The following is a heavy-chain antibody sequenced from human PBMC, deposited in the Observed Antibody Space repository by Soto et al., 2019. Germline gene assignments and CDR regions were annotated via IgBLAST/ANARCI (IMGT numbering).Heavy chain of an antibody. CDR2: INPYSGGA. CDR3: ARLMHYSHSGGSSHSGFDM. D-gene: IGHD2-21*01. Sequence: QVQLVQSGAEVKKPGASVKVSCEASGYTFTDYFIHWVRQAPGQGLEWIGWINPYSGGADLSQKFQGRVTMTRDTSIRKAYMEVRSLISDDTAVFYCARLMHYSHSGGSSHSGFDMWGQGTLVTVSS. J-gene: IGHJ3*02. CDR1: GYTFTDYF. V-gene: IGHV1-2*02.